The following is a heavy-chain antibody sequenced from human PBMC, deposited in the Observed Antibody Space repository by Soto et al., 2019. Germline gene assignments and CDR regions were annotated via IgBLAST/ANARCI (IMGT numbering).Heavy chain of an antibody. CDR1: EFTFSTSS. D-gene: IGHD6-19*01. J-gene: IGHJ4*02. Sequence: GGSLRLSCAASEFTFSTSSMTWDSQAPGKGLEWVSYISSSSSTIYYADSVKGRFTISRDNAKNSMYLQMTSMRDEDTAVYFCASNRYSSGLNCYGGQGTLVTVSS. CDR2: ISSSSSTI. CDR3: ASNRYSSGLNCY. V-gene: IGHV3-48*02.